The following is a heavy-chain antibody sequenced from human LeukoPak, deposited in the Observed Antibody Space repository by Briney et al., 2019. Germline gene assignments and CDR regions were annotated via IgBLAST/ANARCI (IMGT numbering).Heavy chain of an antibody. V-gene: IGHV4-34*01. Sequence: SETLSLTCDVYGGSFIGYYWSWIRQPPGKGLEWIGEINHSGSTNYNPSLKSRVTISVDTSKKQFSLNLRSVTAADTAVYYCARGLNVVATFYYNYGMDVWGQGTTVTVSS. J-gene: IGHJ6*02. CDR2: INHSGST. CDR3: ARGLNVVATFYYNYGMDV. CDR1: GGSFIGYY. D-gene: IGHD1-1*01.